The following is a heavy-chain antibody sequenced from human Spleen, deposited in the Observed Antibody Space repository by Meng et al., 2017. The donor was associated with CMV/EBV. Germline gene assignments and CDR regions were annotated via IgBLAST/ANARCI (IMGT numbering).Heavy chain of an antibody. D-gene: IGHD6-6*01. J-gene: IGHJ4*02. CDR2: INHSGST. CDR3: ARGLGYSSSHFDS. V-gene: IGHV4-34*01. CDR1: GGSFSGYY. Sequence: SETLSLTCAVYGGSFSGYYWTWIRQPPGKGLEWIGEINHSGSTNYNPSLRSRVTISVDTSKNQFSLILTSVTAADTAVYYCARGLGYSSSHFDSWGQGALVTVSS.